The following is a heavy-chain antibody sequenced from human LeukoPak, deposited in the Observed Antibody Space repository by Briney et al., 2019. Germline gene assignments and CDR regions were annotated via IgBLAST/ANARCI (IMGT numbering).Heavy chain of an antibody. Sequence: GESLKISCKGSGYTFSNFWIGWVRQMPGKGLEWMGIVYPGDSDTRYSPSFQGQVTISADKSISTAYLQWISLKASDTAIYYCASLGRGAPMFNWFDPWGQGTLVTVSS. CDR3: ASLGRGAPMFNWFDP. J-gene: IGHJ5*02. CDR1: GYTFSNFW. V-gene: IGHV5-51*01. D-gene: IGHD3-10*01. CDR2: VYPGDSDT.